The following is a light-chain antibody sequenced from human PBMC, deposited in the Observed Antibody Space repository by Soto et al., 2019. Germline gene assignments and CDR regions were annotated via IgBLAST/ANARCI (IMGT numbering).Light chain of an antibody. J-gene: IGKJ2*01. Sequence: DIQMTQSPSSLSASVGDRVTITCRASQSITYLLAWYQQKPGRAPQLLIYDVFNLQSGVPSRFRGLGSGTEFSLTISSLQSDDSATYYFQQYHSFSFTFGQGTKREIK. V-gene: IGKV1-5*01. CDR2: DVF. CDR1: QSITYL. CDR3: QQYHSFSFT.